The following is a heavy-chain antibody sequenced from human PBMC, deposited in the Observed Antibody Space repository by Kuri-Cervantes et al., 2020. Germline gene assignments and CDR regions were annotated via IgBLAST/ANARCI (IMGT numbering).Heavy chain of an antibody. V-gene: IGHV4-39*07. D-gene: IGHD6-13*01. CDR3: ARAPPSAGTDKELSYYYYGMDV. CDR1: GGSISSSSYY. J-gene: IGHJ6*02. CDR2: VYYSGCT. Sequence: SETLSLSCTVSGGSISSSSYYWGLIRQPPGKVLEWIGSVYYSGCTYDNPSLTSRVTISVDTSKNQFSLKLSSVTAADTAVYYCARAPPSAGTDKELSYYYYGMDVWGQGTTVTVSS.